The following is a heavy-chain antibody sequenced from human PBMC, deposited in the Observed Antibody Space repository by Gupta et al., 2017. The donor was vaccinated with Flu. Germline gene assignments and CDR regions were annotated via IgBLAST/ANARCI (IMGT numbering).Heavy chain of an antibody. CDR1: GFTFSNYA. CDR2: ISGNSYNT. CDR3: AKDWTDDGGTSWERLPTLDY. D-gene: IGHD1-26*01. V-gene: IGHV3-23*01. J-gene: IGHJ4*02. Sequence: EVQLLESGGGFIQPGGPLRLSCTASGFTFSNYAMSWARPAPAKGLDWVSAISGNSYNTYYAASVKGRFTISRDNSKNTLSLPMNSLRAEDTAVYYCAKDWTDDGGTSWERLPTLDYWGQGTLVTVSS.